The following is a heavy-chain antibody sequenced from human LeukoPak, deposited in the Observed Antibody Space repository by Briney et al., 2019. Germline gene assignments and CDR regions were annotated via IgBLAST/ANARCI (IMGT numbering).Heavy chain of an antibody. CDR1: GFTFSNYA. CDR3: AKLPTVTTGY. CDR2: ISGSGGST. D-gene: IGHD4-11*01. J-gene: IGHJ4*02. Sequence: PGGSLRLSCAASGFTFSNYAIHWVRQAPGRGLEWVSAISGSGGSTYYADSVKGRFTISRDNSKNTLYVQMNSLRAEGTAVYYCAKLPTVTTGYWGQGTLVTVSS. V-gene: IGHV3-23*01.